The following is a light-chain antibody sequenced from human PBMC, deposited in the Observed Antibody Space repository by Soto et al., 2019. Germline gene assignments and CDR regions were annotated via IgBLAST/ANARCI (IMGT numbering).Light chain of an antibody. V-gene: IGKV3D-15*01. Sequence: EIVMTQSPATLSVSPGQRATLSCRASQSVSSNLAWYQLKPGQAPRLLIYGASTRATGIPASFSGSGSGTDFTLTISSLEPEDFAVYYCQQHANRPLTFGGGTKVDIK. CDR1: QSVSSN. J-gene: IGKJ4*01. CDR2: GAS. CDR3: QQHANRPLT.